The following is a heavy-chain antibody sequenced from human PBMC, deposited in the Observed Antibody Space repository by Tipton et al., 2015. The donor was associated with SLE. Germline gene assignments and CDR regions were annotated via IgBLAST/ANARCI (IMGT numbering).Heavy chain of an antibody. CDR2: IYYSGST. CDR1: GGSISSSSYY. V-gene: IGHV4-61*05. Sequence: TLSLTCTVSGGSISSSSYYWGWIRQPPGKGLEWIGYIYYSGSTNYNPSLKSRVTISVDTSKNQFSLKLSSVTAADTAVYYCARWTATIDAFDIWGQGTMVTVSS. J-gene: IGHJ3*02. CDR3: ARWTATIDAFDI. D-gene: IGHD5-24*01.